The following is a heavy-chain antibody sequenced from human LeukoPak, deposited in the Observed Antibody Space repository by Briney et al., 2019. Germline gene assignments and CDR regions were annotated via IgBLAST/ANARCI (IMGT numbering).Heavy chain of an antibody. V-gene: IGHV3-11*01. Sequence: GGSLRLSCTASGFTFGDYAMSWFRQAPGKGLEWVSYISSSGSTIYYADSVKGRFTISRDNAKNSLYLQMNSLRAEDTAVYYCARSLAAAGDDYWGQGTLVTVSS. CDR2: ISSSGSTI. D-gene: IGHD6-13*01. J-gene: IGHJ4*02. CDR1: GFTFGDYA. CDR3: ARSLAAAGDDY.